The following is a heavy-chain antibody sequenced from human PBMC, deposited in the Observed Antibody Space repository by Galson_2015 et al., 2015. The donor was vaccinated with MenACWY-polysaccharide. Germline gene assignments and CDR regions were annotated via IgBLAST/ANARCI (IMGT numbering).Heavy chain of an antibody. CDR2: IYYSGST. CDR1: GGSVSSGSYY. CDR3: ARGARYYDSSGYYGSWYFDL. J-gene: IGHJ2*01. D-gene: IGHD3-22*01. V-gene: IGHV4-61*01. Sequence: LSLTCTVSGGSVSSGSYYWSWIRQPPGKGLEWIGYIYYSGSTNYNPSLKSRVTISVDTSKNQFSLKLSSVTAADTAVYYCARGARYYDSSGYYGSWYFDLWGRGTLVTVSS.